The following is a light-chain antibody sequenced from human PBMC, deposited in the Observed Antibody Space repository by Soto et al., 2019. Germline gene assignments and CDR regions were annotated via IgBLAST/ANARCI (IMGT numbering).Light chain of an antibody. CDR3: QSYDSNNHWV. V-gene: IGLV6-57*01. J-gene: IGLJ3*02. CDR2: EDN. CDR1: SSSIASNY. Sequence: NFMLTQPHSVSESPGKTVTISCTRSSSSIASNYVQWYQQRPGSSPTTVIYEDNQRPSGVPDRFSGSIDSSSNSASLTISGLKTEDEADYYCQSYDSNNHWVFGGGTKLTVL.